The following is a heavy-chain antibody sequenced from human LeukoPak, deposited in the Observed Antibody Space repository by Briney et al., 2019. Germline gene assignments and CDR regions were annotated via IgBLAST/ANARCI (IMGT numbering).Heavy chain of an antibody. Sequence: SETLSLTCTVSGDSISSSSYYWGWIRQPPGKGLEWIGTISYSGSTYYNPSLKSRVTMSVDTSKNQFSLKLSSVTAADTAVYYCARSRRRGYSYGPFDYWGQGTLVTVSS. CDR3: ARSRRRGYSYGPFDY. CDR2: ISYSGST. D-gene: IGHD5-18*01. J-gene: IGHJ4*02. CDR1: GDSISSSSYY. V-gene: IGHV4-39*07.